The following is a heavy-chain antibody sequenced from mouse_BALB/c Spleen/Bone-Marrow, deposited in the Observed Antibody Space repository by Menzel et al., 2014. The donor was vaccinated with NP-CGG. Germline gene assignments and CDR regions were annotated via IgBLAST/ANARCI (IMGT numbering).Heavy chain of an antibody. Sequence: EVMPVESGGGLVQPGGSMKLSCVASGFTFSNYWMNWVRQSPEKGLEWVAEIRLKSNNYATHYAESVKGRFTISRDDSKSSVYLQMNNLRAEDTGTYYCTRPYFYWGQGTLVTVSA. V-gene: IGHV6-6*02. CDR2: IRLKSNNYAT. CDR1: GFTFSNYW. CDR3: TRPYFY. J-gene: IGHJ3*01. D-gene: IGHD1-1*01.